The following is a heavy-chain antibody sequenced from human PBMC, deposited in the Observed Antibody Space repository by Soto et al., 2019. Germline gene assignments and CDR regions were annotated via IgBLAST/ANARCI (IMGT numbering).Heavy chain of an antibody. CDR1: GYTFNNYD. CDR2: MNPNSGNT. J-gene: IGHJ5*01. Sequence: KVSCKASGYTFNNYDIHWVRQAPGHGLEWMGWMNPNSGNTGYAQNFRGRVIMTQNTAIGTAYMELSSLRSDDTATYYCTRAYGAETFDFWGQETRVTVSS. V-gene: IGHV1-8*02. D-gene: IGHD3-10*01. CDR3: TRAYGAETFDF.